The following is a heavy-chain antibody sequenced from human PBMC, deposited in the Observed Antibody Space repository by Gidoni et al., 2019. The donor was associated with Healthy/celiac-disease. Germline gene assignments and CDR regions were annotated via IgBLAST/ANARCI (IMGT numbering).Heavy chain of an antibody. V-gene: IGHV3-23*01. D-gene: IGHD2-2*02. CDR1: GFTFSSYA. J-gene: IGHJ5*02. CDR3: AKDFCSSTSCYTHWFDP. CDR2: ISGSGGST. Sequence: EVQLLESGGGLVQPGGSLRLSCAASGFTFSSYAMSWVRQAPGKGLEWVSAISGSGGSTYYADSVKGRFTISRDNSKNTLYLQMNSLRAEDTAVYYCAKDFCSSTSCYTHWFDPWGQGTLVTVSS.